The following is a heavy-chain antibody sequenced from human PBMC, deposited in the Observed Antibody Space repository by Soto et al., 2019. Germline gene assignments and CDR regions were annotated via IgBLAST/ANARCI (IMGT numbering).Heavy chain of an antibody. CDR3: ARGVWGDYNS. CDR2: IYYSGST. V-gene: IGHV4-39*01. CDR1: GGSISRSSYY. Sequence: QLQLQESGPGLVKPSETLSLTCTVSGGSISRSSYYWGWIRQPPGKGLEWIGSIYYSGSTYYNATIKSRVTLSADTSKNQFSLKLSSVTAADTAVYYCARGVWGDYNSCGQGTLVTVSS. J-gene: IGHJ4*02. D-gene: IGHD4-17*01.